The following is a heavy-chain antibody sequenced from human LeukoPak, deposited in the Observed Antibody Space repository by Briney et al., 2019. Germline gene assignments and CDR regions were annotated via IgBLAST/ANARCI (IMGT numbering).Heavy chain of an antibody. CDR1: GGTFSSYA. D-gene: IGHD5-24*01. Sequence: SVKVSCKASGGTFSSYAISWVRQAPGQGLEWMGRIIPIFGIADYAQNFQGRVTITADRSTSTAYMELSSLRSEDTAVYYCARDLTRDGYNHDIRYGMDVWGQGTTVTVSS. CDR3: ARDLTRDGYNHDIRYGMDV. J-gene: IGHJ6*02. CDR2: IIPIFGIA. V-gene: IGHV1-69*04.